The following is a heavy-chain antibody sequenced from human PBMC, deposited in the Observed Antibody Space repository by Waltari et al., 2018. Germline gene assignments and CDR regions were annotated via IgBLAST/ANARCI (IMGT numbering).Heavy chain of an antibody. CDR1: GFSLSYGRMG. D-gene: IGHD1-26*01. Sequence: QVTLKESGPVLVKPTETLTLTCTISGFSLSYGRMGVSWIRQPPGKALEWLAHIFPNDEKSYSTCLKSRLTISRDTSKSQVVLTMTNMDTEDTATYYCARIPSLGATSEVFDSWGQGTLVTVSS. CDR3: ARIPSLGATSEVFDS. J-gene: IGHJ4*02. V-gene: IGHV2-26*03. CDR2: IFPNDEK.